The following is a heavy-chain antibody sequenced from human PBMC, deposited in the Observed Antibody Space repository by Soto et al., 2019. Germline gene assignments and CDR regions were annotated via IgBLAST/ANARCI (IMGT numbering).Heavy chain of an antibody. CDR2: IIPIFGTA. V-gene: IGHV1-69*12. CDR3: ARQRQLWAPGARSWFDP. Sequence: QVQLVQSGAEVKKPGSSVKVSCKASGGTFSSYAISWVRQAPGQGLEWMGGIIPIFGTANYAQKFQGRVTITADESTSTAYMELSSLRSEDTAVYYCARQRQLWAPGARSWFDPWGQGTLVTVSS. D-gene: IGHD5-18*01. CDR1: GGTFSSYA. J-gene: IGHJ5*02.